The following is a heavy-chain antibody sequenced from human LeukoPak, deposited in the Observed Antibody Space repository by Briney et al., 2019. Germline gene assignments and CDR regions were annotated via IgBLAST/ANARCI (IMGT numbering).Heavy chain of an antibody. V-gene: IGHV4-59*01. CDR1: GGSINGYY. D-gene: IGHD4-17*01. CDR2: ISDSGNT. CDR3: ARVFRGAVTSNWFDP. Sequence: SETLSLTCTVSGGSINGYYWTWIRQPPGKGLEWIGYISDSGNTNYNPSLKSRVTMSVDSSNTEFSLRLNSVTAADTAVYYCARVFRGAVTSNWFDPWGQGTLVTVSS. J-gene: IGHJ5*02.